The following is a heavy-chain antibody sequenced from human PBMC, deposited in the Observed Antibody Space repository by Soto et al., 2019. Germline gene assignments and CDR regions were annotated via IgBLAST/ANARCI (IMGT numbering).Heavy chain of an antibody. Sequence: QVQLVESGGGVVQPGRSLRLSCAASGFTFSSYGMHWVRQAPGNGLEWVAVISYEGSNKYYADSVKGRFTISRDNSKNKMYLQMNSLRAEDTAVYYCAKDSGLYFDSWGQGTLVTVSS. V-gene: IGHV3-30*18. CDR1: GFTFSSYG. D-gene: IGHD3-10*01. CDR3: AKDSGLYFDS. CDR2: ISYEGSNK. J-gene: IGHJ4*02.